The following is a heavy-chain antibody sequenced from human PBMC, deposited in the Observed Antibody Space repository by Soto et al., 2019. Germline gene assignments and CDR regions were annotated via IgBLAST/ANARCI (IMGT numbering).Heavy chain of an antibody. CDR2: IRHKAASYST. CDR3: VRDYYWSYDL. CDR1: GFTFSDRY. J-gene: IGHJ5*02. Sequence: EVKLVESGGGLVQPGGSLRLSCAASGFTFSDRYMDWVRLAPGKRLEWVGRIRHKAASYSTEYAASVKGRFTISRNDSENSVFLQMSSLKTDDTAIYYCVRDYYWSYDLWGQGTLVTVSS. D-gene: IGHD1-26*01. V-gene: IGHV3-72*01.